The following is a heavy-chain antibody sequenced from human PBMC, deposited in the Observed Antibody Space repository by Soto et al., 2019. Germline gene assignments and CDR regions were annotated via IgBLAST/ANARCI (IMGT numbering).Heavy chain of an antibody. CDR2: INHSGGT. Sequence: SETLSLTCVVYGGSLSGYYWTWIRQAPGKGLEWVGEINHSGGTRYNSSLKSRVTISVDTSKNQVSLTLYSVTAADTAVYYCAAGGITGTIYYYYGMDVWGQGTTVTVSS. CDR1: GGSLSGYY. J-gene: IGHJ6*02. CDR3: AAGGITGTIYYYYGMDV. D-gene: IGHD1-20*01. V-gene: IGHV4-34*01.